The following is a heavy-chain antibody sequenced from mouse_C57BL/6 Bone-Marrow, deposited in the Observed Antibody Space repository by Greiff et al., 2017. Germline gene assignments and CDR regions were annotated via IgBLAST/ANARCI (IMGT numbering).Heavy chain of an antibody. D-gene: IGHD3-3*01. J-gene: IGHJ4*01. V-gene: IGHV5-6*02. CDR2: ISSGGSYT. Sequence: EVMLVESGGDLVKPGGSLKLSCAASGYTFSSYGMSWVRQTPDKRLEWVATISSGGSYTYYPDSVKGRFTLSRDNAKNTLYLQMSSLKSEDTAMYDGARPLNRALAMDYWGQGTSVTGSS. CDR3: ARPLNRALAMDY. CDR1: GYTFSSYG.